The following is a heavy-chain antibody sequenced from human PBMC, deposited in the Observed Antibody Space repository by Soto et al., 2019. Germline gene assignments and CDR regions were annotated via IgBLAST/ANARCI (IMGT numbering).Heavy chain of an antibody. J-gene: IGHJ4*02. CDR2: ITSSSSYT. CDR1: GSSFSDYY. Sequence: QVQLVESGGGLVKPGGSLRLSCAASGSSFSDYYMSWNRQSPGKGLEWLSYITSSSSYTHYADSVKGRFTFSRDNAKNSLYLQMNSLRAEDTAVYYCAGGQDNLAVNFDYWGQGTPVTVSS. CDR3: AGGQDNLAVNFDY. D-gene: IGHD1-1*01. V-gene: IGHV3-11*05.